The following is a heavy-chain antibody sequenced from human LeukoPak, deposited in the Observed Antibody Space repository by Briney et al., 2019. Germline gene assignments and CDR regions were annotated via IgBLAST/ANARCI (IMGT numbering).Heavy chain of an antibody. CDR3: ARVLRFLESWFDP. CDR2: INPSGGST. J-gene: IGHJ5*02. V-gene: IGHV1-46*03. D-gene: IGHD3-3*01. CDR1: GSTFTGYY. Sequence: ASVKVSCKASGSTFTGYYMHWVRQAPGQGLEWMGIINPSGGSTSYAQKFQGRVTMTRDTSTSTVYMELSSLRSEDTAVYYCARVLRFLESWFDPWGQGTLVTVSS.